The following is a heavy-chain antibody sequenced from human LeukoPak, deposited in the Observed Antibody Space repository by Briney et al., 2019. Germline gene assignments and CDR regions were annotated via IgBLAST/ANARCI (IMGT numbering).Heavy chain of an antibody. CDR1: GGSISSSSYY. Sequence: SETLSLTCTVSGGSISSSSYYWGWIRQPPGKGLEWIGNIYNSGSTYYNPSLKSRVTISVDTSKNQFSLHLNSVTPEDTAVYYCARRLTQYDCFDPWGQGILVTVSS. CDR3: ARRLTQYDCFDP. D-gene: IGHD2-2*01. J-gene: IGHJ5*02. V-gene: IGHV4-39*01. CDR2: IYNSGST.